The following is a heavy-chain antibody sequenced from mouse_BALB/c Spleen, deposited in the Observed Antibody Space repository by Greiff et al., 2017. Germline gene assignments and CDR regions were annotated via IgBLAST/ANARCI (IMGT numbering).Heavy chain of an antibody. CDR1: GFNIKDYY. CDR2: IDPENGDT. V-gene: IGHV14-4*02. Sequence: EEQLQQSGAELVRSGASVKLSCTASGFNIKDYYMHWVKQRPEQGLEWIGWIDPENGDTEYAPKFQGKATMTADTSSNTAYLQLSSLTSEDTAVYYCNAGGTVVATEGDYWGQGTTLTVSS. D-gene: IGHD1-1*01. CDR3: NAGGTVVATEGDY. J-gene: IGHJ2*01.